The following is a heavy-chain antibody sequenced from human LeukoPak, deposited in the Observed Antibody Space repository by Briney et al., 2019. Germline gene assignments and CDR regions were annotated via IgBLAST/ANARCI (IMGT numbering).Heavy chain of an antibody. Sequence: SETLSLTCAVYGGSFSGYYWSWIRQPPGKGLEWIGEFNHSGSTNYNPSLKSRVTISVDTSKNQFSLKLSSVTAADTAVYYCARAANPTVGIAAASNPMDVWGQGTTVTVSS. D-gene: IGHD6-13*01. CDR3: ARAANPTVGIAAASNPMDV. J-gene: IGHJ6*02. V-gene: IGHV4-34*01. CDR1: GGSFSGYY. CDR2: FNHSGST.